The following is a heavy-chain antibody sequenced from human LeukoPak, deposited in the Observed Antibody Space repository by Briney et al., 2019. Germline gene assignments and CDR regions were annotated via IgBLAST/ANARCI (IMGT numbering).Heavy chain of an antibody. CDR3: ARAATSSSYGYYY. D-gene: IGHD3-3*01. CDR1: GFTFSTYW. J-gene: IGHJ4*02. Sequence: PEGSLRLSCAASGFTFSTYWMSWVRQAPGKGLEWVANIKQDGSEKYYVDSVKGRFTISRDNAKNSLYLQMNSLRAEDTAVYYCARAATSSSYGYYYWGQGTLVTVSS. V-gene: IGHV3-7*01. CDR2: IKQDGSEK.